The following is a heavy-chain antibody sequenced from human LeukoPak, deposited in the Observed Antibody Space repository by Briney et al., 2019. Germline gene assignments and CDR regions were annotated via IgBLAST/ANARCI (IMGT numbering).Heavy chain of an antibody. CDR2: IIPIFGTA. CDR3: ARKSMVRGVIKSHWFDH. J-gene: IGHJ5*02. D-gene: IGHD3-10*01. V-gene: IGHV1-69*13. CDR1: GGTFTSYA. Sequence: SVKVSCKASGGTFTSYAISWVRQAPGQGLEWMGGIIPIFGTANYAQKFQGRVTITADESTSTAYMELSSLRSEDTAVYYCARKSMVRGVIKSHWFDHWGQGTLVTVSS.